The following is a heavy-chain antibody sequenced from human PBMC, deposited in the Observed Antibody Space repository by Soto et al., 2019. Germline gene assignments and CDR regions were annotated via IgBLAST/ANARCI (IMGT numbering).Heavy chain of an antibody. D-gene: IGHD1-1*01. Sequence: QRQLQASGPGLAKPSETLSLTCTVSGGSISSSPYYGAWIRPPPGMGLQWIGTIYYNGDTFYTPPLWSSGTLSIATSNLHFSLGLSSVTATDPAVSYCARNGPLTNTWNELHCWGQGTRVTVSS. CDR3: ARNGPLTNTWNELHC. CDR1: GGSISSSPYY. V-gene: IGHV4-39*02. CDR2: IYYNGDT. J-gene: IGHJ4*02.